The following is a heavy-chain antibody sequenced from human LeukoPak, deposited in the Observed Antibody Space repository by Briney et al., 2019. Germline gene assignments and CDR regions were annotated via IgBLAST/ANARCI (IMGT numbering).Heavy chain of an antibody. CDR2: TIPIFGTA. V-gene: IGHV1-69*13. J-gene: IGHJ4*02. D-gene: IGHD3-22*01. CDR1: GGTFSSYA. CDR3: ARDQGHYYDSSGYYNPLD. Sequence: ASVKVSCKASGGTFSSYAISWVRQAPGQGLEWMGRTIPIFGTANYAQKFQGRVTITADESTSTAYMELSSLRSEDTAVYYCARDQGHYYDSSGYYNPLDWGQGTLVTVSS.